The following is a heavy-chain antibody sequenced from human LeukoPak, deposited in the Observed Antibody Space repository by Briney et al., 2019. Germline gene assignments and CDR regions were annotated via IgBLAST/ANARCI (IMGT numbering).Heavy chain of an antibody. CDR1: GGSISGSSNY. CDR3: ARCPLLWFGEFHYYYYGMDV. CDR2: IHYSGST. D-gene: IGHD3-10*01. V-gene: IGHV4-39*01. Sequence: SETLSLTCTVSGGSISGSSNYWGWIRQPPGKGLEWIGSIHYSGSTYYNPSLKSRVTISVDTSKNQFSLKLSSVTAADTAVYYCARCPLLWFGEFHYYYYGMDVWGQGTTVTVSS. J-gene: IGHJ6*02.